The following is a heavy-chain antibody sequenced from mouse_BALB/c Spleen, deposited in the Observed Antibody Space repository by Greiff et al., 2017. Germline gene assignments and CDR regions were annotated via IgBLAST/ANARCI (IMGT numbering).Heavy chain of an antibody. J-gene: IGHJ3*01. Sequence: EVHLVESGPGLVKPSQSLSLTCTVTGYSITSDYAWNWIRQFPGNKLEWMGYISYSGSTSYNPSLKSRISITRDTSKNQFFLQLNSVTTEDTATYYCARFGNYDAYWGQGTLVTVSA. CDR1: GYSITSDYA. CDR2: ISYSGST. V-gene: IGHV3-2*02. CDR3: ARFGNYDAY. D-gene: IGHD2-1*01.